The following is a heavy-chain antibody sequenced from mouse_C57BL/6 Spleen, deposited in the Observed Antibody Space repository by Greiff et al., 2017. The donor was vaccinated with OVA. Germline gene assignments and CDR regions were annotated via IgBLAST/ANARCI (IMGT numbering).Heavy chain of an antibody. CDR3: ARPGSSAQDY. CDR1: GYTFTSYW. Sequence: QVHVKQSGAELVKPGASVKLSCKASGYTFTSYWMQWVKQRPGQGLEWIGEIDPSDSYTNYNQKFKGKATLTVDTSSSTAYMQLSSLTSEDSAVYYCARPGSSAQDYWGQGTSVTVSS. J-gene: IGHJ4*01. V-gene: IGHV1-50*01. D-gene: IGHD1-1*01. CDR2: IDPSDSYT.